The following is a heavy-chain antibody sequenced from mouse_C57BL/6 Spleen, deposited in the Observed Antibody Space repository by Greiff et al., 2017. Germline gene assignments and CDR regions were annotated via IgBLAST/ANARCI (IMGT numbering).Heavy chain of an antibody. V-gene: IGHV1-64*01. D-gene: IGHD1-1*01. Sequence: QVQLKQSGAELVKPGASVKLSCKASGYTFTSYWMHWVKQRPGQGLEWIGMIHPNSGSTNYNEKFKSKATLTVDKSSSTAYMQLSSLTSEDSAVYYCARRLTTVVATENAMDYWGQGTSVTVSS. CDR1: GYTFTSYW. J-gene: IGHJ4*01. CDR2: IHPNSGST. CDR3: ARRLTTVVATENAMDY.